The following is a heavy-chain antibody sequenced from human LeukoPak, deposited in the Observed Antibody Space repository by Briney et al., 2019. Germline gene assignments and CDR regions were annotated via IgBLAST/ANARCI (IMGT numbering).Heavy chain of an antibody. CDR2: ISSSSSYI. J-gene: IGHJ4*02. D-gene: IGHD3-3*01. CDR3: ARVGYYDFWSGPYYFDY. V-gene: IGHV3-21*01. CDR1: GFTFSSYS. Sequence: GGSLRLSCAASGFTFSSYSMNWVRQAPGKGLEWVSSISSSSSYIYYADSVKGRFTISRDNAKNSLYLQMNSLRAEDTAVYYCARVGYYDFWSGPYYFDYWGQETLVTVSS.